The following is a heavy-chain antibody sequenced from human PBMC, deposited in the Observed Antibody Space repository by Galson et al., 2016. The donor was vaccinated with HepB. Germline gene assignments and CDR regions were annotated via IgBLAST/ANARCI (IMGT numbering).Heavy chain of an antibody. CDR2: IDPTDAYT. Sequence: QSGAEVKEPGESLRISCQTSGYSFASYWITWVRQTPGQGLEWVGTIDPTDAYTTYSPPFQGHVSISADRSIGTANLQWTSLKASDTAMYYCARETYGEPSDNWGQGTLVTVSS. J-gene: IGHJ4*02. CDR3: ARETYGEPSDN. D-gene: IGHD3-10*01. CDR1: GYSFASYW. V-gene: IGHV5-10-1*01.